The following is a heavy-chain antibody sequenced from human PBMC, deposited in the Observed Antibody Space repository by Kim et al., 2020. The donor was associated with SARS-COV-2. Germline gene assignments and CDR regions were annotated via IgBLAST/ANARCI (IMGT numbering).Heavy chain of an antibody. Sequence: SVKVSCKASGGTFSSYAISWVRQAPGQGLEWMGGIIPIFGTANYAQKFQGRVTITADESTSTAYMELSSLRSEDTAVYYCARSAGGNFWSGSPFDYWGQGTLVTVSS. CDR3: ARSAGGNFWSGSPFDY. V-gene: IGHV1-69*13. CDR2: IIPIFGTA. CDR1: GGTFSSYA. D-gene: IGHD3-3*01. J-gene: IGHJ4*02.